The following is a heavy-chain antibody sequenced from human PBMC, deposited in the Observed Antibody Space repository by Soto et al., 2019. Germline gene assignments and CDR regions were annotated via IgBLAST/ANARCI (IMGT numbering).Heavy chain of an antibody. D-gene: IGHD3-3*01. Sequence: GGSLSLSCAASGFTFSSYAMHWVRQAPGKGLEWVAVISYDGSNKYYADSVKGRFTISRDNSKNTLYLQMNSLRAEDTAVYYCARDQAIFGVVFSAPYYGMDVWGQGTTVTVSS. CDR1: GFTFSSYA. J-gene: IGHJ6*02. CDR2: ISYDGSNK. V-gene: IGHV3-30-3*01. CDR3: ARDQAIFGVVFSAPYYGMDV.